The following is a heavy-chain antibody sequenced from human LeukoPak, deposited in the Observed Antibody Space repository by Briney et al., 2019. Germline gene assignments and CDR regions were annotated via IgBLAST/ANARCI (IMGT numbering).Heavy chain of an antibody. J-gene: IGHJ3*02. CDR3: SRGYGTGTPDACDI. CDR2: IRNKARSYTT. CDR1: GFTFSDHF. V-gene: IGHV3-72*01. Sequence: GGSLRLSCAASGFTFSDHFMDWVRQAPGKGLEWVGRIRNKARSYTTEYAASVKGRFTISRDDSKTSLWLQMNSLKTEDTAVYYCSRGYGTGTPDACDIWGQGTKVTVSS. D-gene: IGHD1-1*01.